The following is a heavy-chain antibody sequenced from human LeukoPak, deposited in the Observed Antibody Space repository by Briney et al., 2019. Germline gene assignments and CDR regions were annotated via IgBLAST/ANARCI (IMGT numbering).Heavy chain of an antibody. V-gene: IGHV3-30*02. Sequence: GGSLRFSCAVSGFTFSSYGMHWVRQAPGKGLEWVAFIRYDGSNKYYADSVKGRFTISRDNSKNTLYLQMNSLRADDTAVYYCAMKAVPRPRLHDAFDFWGQGTVVSVSS. CDR2: IRYDGSNK. CDR1: GFTFSSYG. J-gene: IGHJ3*01. D-gene: IGHD5-24*01. CDR3: AMKAVPRPRLHDAFDF.